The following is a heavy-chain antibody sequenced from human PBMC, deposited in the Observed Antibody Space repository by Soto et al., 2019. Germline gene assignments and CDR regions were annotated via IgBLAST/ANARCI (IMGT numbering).Heavy chain of an antibody. Sequence: QVQLVQSGAEVKMPGDSVKVSCKASGYTFTSYYIHWVRQAPGQGLAWMGIINPSGGSTSYPQKFQGRVTLTRDTSTTTVYMELSRLRSVDTAVYYCARDSSGYYPPDSWGQGTLVTVSS. J-gene: IGHJ4*02. D-gene: IGHD3-22*01. CDR1: GYTFTSYY. CDR2: INPSGGST. CDR3: ARDSSGYYPPDS. V-gene: IGHV1-46*01.